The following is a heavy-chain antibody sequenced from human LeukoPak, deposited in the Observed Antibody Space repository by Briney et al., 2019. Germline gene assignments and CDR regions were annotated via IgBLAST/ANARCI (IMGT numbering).Heavy chain of an antibody. CDR3: ARGWEEWSGYWEAAGY. V-gene: IGHV1-69*05. Sequence: GSSVKVSCKASGGTFSSYAISWVRQAPGQGLEWMGGIIPIFGTANYAQKFQGRVTITTDESTSTAYVELSSLRSEDTAVYYCARGWEEWSGYWEAAGYWGQGTLVTVSS. CDR1: GGTFSSYA. J-gene: IGHJ4*02. CDR2: IIPIFGTA. D-gene: IGHD3-3*01.